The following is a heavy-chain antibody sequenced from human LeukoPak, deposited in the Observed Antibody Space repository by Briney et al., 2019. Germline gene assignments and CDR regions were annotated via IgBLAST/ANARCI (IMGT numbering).Heavy chain of an antibody. CDR3: AKDAKRNYDFWDRFDY. CDR2: ISGSGGST. Sequence: TGGSLRLSCAASGFTFSTYAMSWVRQAPGKGLEWVSAISGSGGSTYYADSVKGRFTISRDNSKNTLYLQMNSLRAEDTALYYCAKDAKRNYDFWDRFDYWGQGTLVTASS. V-gene: IGHV3-23*01. D-gene: IGHD3-3*01. J-gene: IGHJ4*02. CDR1: GFTFSTYA.